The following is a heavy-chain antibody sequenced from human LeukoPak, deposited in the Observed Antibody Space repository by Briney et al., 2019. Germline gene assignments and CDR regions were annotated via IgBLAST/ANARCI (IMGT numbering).Heavy chain of an antibody. D-gene: IGHD3-22*01. V-gene: IGHV1-46*01. CDR2: INPSGGST. CDR3: ARDGTLSGSGYIDTLHFDY. Sequence: ASVKVSCKASGYTFTSYYMHWVRQAPGQGLEWMGIINPSGGSTSYAQKFQGRVTMTRDTSTSTVYMELSSLRSEDTAVYYCARDGTLSGSGYIDTLHFDYWGQGTLVTVSS. CDR1: GYTFTSYY. J-gene: IGHJ4*02.